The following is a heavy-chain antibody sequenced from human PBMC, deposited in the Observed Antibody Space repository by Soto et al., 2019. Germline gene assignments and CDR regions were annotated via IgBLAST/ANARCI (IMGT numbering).Heavy chain of an antibody. CDR1: GFTFTSSA. CDR2: IVVGSGNT. D-gene: IGHD2-2*01. J-gene: IGHJ6*03. Sequence: ASVKVSCKASGFTFTSSAVQWVRQARGQRLEWMGWIVVGSGNTNYAQKFQERVTITRDMSTSTAYMELSSLRSEDTAVYYCARGYCSSTSCSLQNYYYYYYMDVWGKGTTVTVSS. CDR3: ARGYCSSTSCSLQNYYYYYYMDV. V-gene: IGHV1-58*01.